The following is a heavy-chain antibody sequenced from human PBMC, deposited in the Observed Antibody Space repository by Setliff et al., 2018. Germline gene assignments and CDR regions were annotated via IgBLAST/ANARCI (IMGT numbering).Heavy chain of an antibody. Sequence: KTSETLSLTCDVFGGSFSGYFWAWIRQSPGKGLEWIGDVNDSGSANYKPSLKSRLTISRDTSKNQLSLNLSSVTAADTAVYYCARGRYYGSGSYSLWGQGTLVTV. J-gene: IGHJ4*02. CDR3: ARGRYYGSGSYSL. CDR1: GGSFSGYF. D-gene: IGHD3-10*01. CDR2: VNDSGSA. V-gene: IGHV4-34*01.